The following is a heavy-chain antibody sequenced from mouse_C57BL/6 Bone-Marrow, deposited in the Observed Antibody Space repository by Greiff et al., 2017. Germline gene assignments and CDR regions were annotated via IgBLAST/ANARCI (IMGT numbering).Heavy chain of an antibody. Sequence: EVKLVESGGGLVQPGGSMKLSCAASGFTFSDAWLDWVRQSPEKGLEWVAEIRNKANNHSTYSAESVKGRFTISRDESKSSVYLQMDSLRAEDTGIYYCTRETRDYWGQGTSVTVSS. CDR2: IRNKANNHST. V-gene: IGHV6-6*01. CDR1: GFTFSDAW. J-gene: IGHJ4*01. CDR3: TRETRDY.